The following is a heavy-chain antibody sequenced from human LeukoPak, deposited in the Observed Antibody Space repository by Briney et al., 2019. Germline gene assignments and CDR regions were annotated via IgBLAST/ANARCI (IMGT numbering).Heavy chain of an antibody. V-gene: IGHV3-43D*03. CDR3: AKDGEVGSYYGPVDY. CDR2: ISWDGGST. Sequence: GGSLRLSCAASGFTFDDYAMHWVRQAPGKGLEWVSLISWDGGSTYYADSVKDRFTISRDNSKNSLYLQMNSLRAEDTALYYCAKDGEVGSYYGPVDYWGQGTLVTVSS. J-gene: IGHJ4*02. D-gene: IGHD1-26*01. CDR1: GFTFDDYA.